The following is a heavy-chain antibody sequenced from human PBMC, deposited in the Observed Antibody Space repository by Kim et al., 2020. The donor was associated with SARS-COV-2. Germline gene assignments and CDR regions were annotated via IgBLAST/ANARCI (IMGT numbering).Heavy chain of an antibody. Sequence: GGSLRLSCAASGFTFSSYAMHWVRQAPGKGLEWVAVISYDGSNKYYADSVKGRFTISRDNSKNTLYLQMNSLRAEDTAVYYCARPTGPWGVTAMGLDYWG. CDR3: ARPTGPWGVTAMGLDY. CDR1: GFTFSSYA. V-gene: IGHV3-30-3*01. J-gene: IGHJ4*01. CDR2: ISYDGSNK. D-gene: IGHD2-21*02.